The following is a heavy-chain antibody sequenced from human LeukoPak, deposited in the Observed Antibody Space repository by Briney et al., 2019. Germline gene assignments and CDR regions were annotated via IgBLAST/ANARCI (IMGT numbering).Heavy chain of an antibody. CDR1: GYTLTNYY. J-gene: IGHJ5*02. CDR2: INPSGGST. V-gene: IGHV1-46*01. CDR3: ARGGVGATTYVWFDP. D-gene: IGHD1-26*01. Sequence: ASVKVSCKASGYTLTNYYMHWVRQAPGQGLEWMGVINPSGGSTSYAQNFQGRVTMTRDMSTSTVYMELSSLRADDTAVYYCARGGVGATTYVWFDPWGQGTLVTVSS.